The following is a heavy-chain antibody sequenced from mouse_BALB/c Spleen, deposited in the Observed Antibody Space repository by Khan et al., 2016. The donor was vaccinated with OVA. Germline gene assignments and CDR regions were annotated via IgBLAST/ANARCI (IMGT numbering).Heavy chain of an antibody. V-gene: IGHV3-2*02. Sequence: VQLVESGPGLVKPSQSLSLTCTVTGYSITSGYGWNWIRQFPGNKLEWMGYISYSGSTNYNPSFKSRIPMTRDKSKNQFFLQLNSVTSEDTATYYCARTARIKYWGQGTTLTVSA. J-gene: IGHJ2*01. D-gene: IGHD1-2*01. CDR1: GYSITSGYG. CDR3: ARTARIKY. CDR2: ISYSGST.